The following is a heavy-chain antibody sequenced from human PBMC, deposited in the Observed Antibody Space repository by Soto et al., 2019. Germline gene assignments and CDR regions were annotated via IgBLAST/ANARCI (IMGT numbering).Heavy chain of an antibody. J-gene: IGHJ4*01. Sequence: LSLTCTVSGGSIRNVYWSWIRQAPGKGLEWIGFIFHSGNAKYNTSLKSRVTISVDTSKNQFSLSLDSVTAADTAVYFCARAHAPTLPFDSWGQGTLVTVSS. D-gene: IGHD2-15*01. CDR3: ARAHAPTLPFDS. V-gene: IGHV4-59*01. CDR2: IFHSGNA. CDR1: GGSIRNVY.